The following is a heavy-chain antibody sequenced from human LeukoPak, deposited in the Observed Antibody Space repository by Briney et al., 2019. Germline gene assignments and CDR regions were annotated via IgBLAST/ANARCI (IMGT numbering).Heavy chain of an antibody. CDR1: GGSINSHY. D-gene: IGHD6-19*01. CDR3: VRRDTGWNYFDY. V-gene: IGHV4-59*08. CDR2: IYYTGKI. Sequence: SETLSLTCAVSGGSINSHYWGWIRQPPGKGLQWIGDIYYTGKINYNPSLKSRVTITLDTSKDHLPLNLTSVLAADTAIYYCVRRDTGWNYFDYWGQGILVTVSS. J-gene: IGHJ4*02.